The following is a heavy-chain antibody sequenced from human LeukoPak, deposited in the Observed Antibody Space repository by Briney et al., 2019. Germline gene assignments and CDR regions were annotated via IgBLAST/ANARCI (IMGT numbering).Heavy chain of an antibody. J-gene: IGHJ3*02. V-gene: IGHV4-34*01. D-gene: IGHD6-19*01. CDR3: ARGLLTRSYIAVAGKAFDI. Sequence: PGGSLRLSCTVSGFTVSSNSMSWVRQPPGKGLEWIGEINHSGSTNYNPSLKSRVTISVDTSKNQFSLKLSSVTAADTAVYYCARGLLTRSYIAVAGKAFDIWGQGTMVTVSS. CDR1: GFTVSSNS. CDR2: INHSGST.